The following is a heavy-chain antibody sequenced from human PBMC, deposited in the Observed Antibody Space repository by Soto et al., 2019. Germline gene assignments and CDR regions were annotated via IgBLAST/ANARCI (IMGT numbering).Heavy chain of an antibody. V-gene: IGHV1-69*02. CDR1: GGTFSSYS. J-gene: IGHJ5*02. CDR2: GFPIRGLA. Sequence: QVQLVQSGAEVKKPGSSVKVSCEASGGTFSSYSCSWVRQAPGQGLEWMGGGFPIRGLANSAQKFQGRVTITAAKSPSTVYMGLSSLRSEDTAVYYCARGGAVVVPGAVDRHNWFDPWGQGTLVTVSS. D-gene: IGHD2-2*01. CDR3: ARGGAVVVPGAVDRHNWFDP.